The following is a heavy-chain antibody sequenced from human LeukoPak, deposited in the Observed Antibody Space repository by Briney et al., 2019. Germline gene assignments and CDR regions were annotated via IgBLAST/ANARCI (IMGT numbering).Heavy chain of an antibody. CDR2: MSGSGGTT. CDR1: GFRFSSYA. V-gene: IGHV3-23*01. Sequence: GGSLRLSCAASGFRFSSYAMSWVRQSPARGLEWVSAMSGSGGTTSYADSVKGRFTIFRDNSKKTLYLQMNRLRAEDTAVYFCAKDIVPYGATSAFDFWGQGTMVTVSS. D-gene: IGHD4/OR15-4a*01. CDR3: AKDIVPYGATSAFDF. J-gene: IGHJ3*01.